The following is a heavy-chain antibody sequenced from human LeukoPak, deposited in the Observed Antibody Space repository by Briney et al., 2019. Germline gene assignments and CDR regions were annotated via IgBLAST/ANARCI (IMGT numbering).Heavy chain of an antibody. CDR3: AREGYYDRSGYREY. J-gene: IGHJ4*02. Sequence: SETLSLTCTVSGVSISSGSYYWVWIRQPAGKGQEWIGRIYTTGSTNFNPSFKSRVTISVDTSKNQFSLKLSSVTAADTAVYYCAREGYYDRSGYREYWGQGTLVTVSS. D-gene: IGHD3-22*01. CDR2: IYTTGST. CDR1: GVSISSGSYY. V-gene: IGHV4-61*02.